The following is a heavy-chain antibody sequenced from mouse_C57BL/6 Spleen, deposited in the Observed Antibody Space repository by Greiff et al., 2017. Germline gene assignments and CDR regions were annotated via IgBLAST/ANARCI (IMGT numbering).Heavy chain of an antibody. CDR1: GYTFTSYW. Sequence: VQLQQPGAELVKPGASVKLSCKASGYTFTSYWMQWVKQRPGQGLEWIGEIDPSDSYTNYNQKFKGKATLTVDTSSSTAYMQLSILTSEDSAVYYCARSTVVAKDFDYWGQGTTLTVSS. CDR2: IDPSDSYT. J-gene: IGHJ2*01. CDR3: ARSTVVAKDFDY. V-gene: IGHV1-50*01. D-gene: IGHD1-1*01.